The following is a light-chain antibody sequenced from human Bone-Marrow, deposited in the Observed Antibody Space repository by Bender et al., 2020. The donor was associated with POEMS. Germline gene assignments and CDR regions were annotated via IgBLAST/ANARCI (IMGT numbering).Light chain of an antibody. CDR2: EAT. J-gene: IGLJ3*02. V-gene: IGLV2-8*01. Sequence: QSALTQPPSASGSPGQSVTISCTGTSSDVGGYNYVAWYQQHSGKAPKLIIYEATQRPSGVSNRFSGSKSGNTASLTISGLQAEDEADYYCAVWDDSLNGWVFGGGTKLTVL. CDR1: SSDVGGYNY. CDR3: AVWDDSLNGWV.